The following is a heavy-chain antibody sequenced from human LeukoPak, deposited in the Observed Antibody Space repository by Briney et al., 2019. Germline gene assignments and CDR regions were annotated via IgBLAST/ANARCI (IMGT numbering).Heavy chain of an antibody. CDR3: ARKATFGVVVGPRFDP. CDR2: INHSGCS. J-gene: IGHJ5*02. Sequence: SETLSLTCALYGGSFTGYYWGWIRHPPGKWLEWIGEINHSGCSNYNPSLKSRVTISVDTSKDQFFLKLNSVTAADTAVYYCARKATFGVVVGPRFDPWGQGTLVTVSS. CDR1: GGSFTGYY. V-gene: IGHV4-34*01. D-gene: IGHD3-3*01.